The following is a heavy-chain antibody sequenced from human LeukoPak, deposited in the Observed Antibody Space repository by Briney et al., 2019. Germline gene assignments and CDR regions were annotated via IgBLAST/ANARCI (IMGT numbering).Heavy chain of an antibody. CDR1: GGSISSGSYY. J-gene: IGHJ3*02. Sequence: PSETLSLTCTVSGGSISSGSYYWSWIRQPAGKGLEWIGRIYTSGSTNYNPSLKSRVTISVDTSKNQFSLKLSSVTAADTAVYYCARDLDTLDDAFDIWGQGTMVTVSS. D-gene: IGHD5-18*01. V-gene: IGHV4-61*02. CDR3: ARDLDTLDDAFDI. CDR2: IYTSGST.